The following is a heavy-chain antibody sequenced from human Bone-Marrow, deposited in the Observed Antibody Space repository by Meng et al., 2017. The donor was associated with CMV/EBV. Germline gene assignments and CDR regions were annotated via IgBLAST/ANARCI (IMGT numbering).Heavy chain of an antibody. D-gene: IGHD2-15*01. CDR2: IKQDGSEK. CDR1: GFTVSSNY. J-gene: IGHJ4*02. CDR3: ARALGSNN. Sequence: GESLKISCAASGFTVSSNYMSWVRQAPGKGLEWVANIKQDGSEKYYVDSVKGRFTISRDNAKNSLYLQMNSLRAEDTAVYYCARALGSNNWGQGTLVTVSS. V-gene: IGHV3-7*01.